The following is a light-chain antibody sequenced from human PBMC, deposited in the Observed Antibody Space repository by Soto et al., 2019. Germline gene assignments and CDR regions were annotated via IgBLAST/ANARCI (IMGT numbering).Light chain of an antibody. J-gene: IGLJ2*01. CDR1: SSDVAGYDY. CDR3: SSYRSSSTYVV. V-gene: IGLV2-14*01. CDR2: EVS. Sequence: QSALTQPASVSGSPGQSITISCTGTSSDVAGYDYVSWYQQHPGKAPKLLIYEVSNRPSGVSNRFSASKSANTASLTISGLQAEDEADYYCSSYRSSSTYVVFGGGTQLTVL.